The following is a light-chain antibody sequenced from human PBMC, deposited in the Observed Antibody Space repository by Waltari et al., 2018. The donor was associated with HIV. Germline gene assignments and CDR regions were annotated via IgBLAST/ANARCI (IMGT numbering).Light chain of an antibody. V-gene: IGLV2-8*01. CDR2: EFK. J-gene: IGLJ3*02. CDR1: SSPIGGYNY. Sequence: QSALTQPPSASGSPGHSVTISCTGTSSPIGGYNYVSWYQQYPGKAPKLIMYEFKKRPSGVPDRFSGSKSGNAASLTVSGLQAEDEADYFCTSYAGRSNGWVFGGGTKLTVL. CDR3: TSYAGRSNGWV.